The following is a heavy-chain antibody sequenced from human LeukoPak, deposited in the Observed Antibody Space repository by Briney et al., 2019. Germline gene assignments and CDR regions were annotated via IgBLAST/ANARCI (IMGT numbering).Heavy chain of an antibody. Sequence: SETLSLTCAVSGASISSHYWSWIRQPPGKGLEWIGYTSGSISDNPSLKSRVAVSVDPSQNQVSLSLTSVTAADTAVYYCARVLAIFGLDTTDFYMDVWGKGITVTVSS. V-gene: IGHV4-59*11. D-gene: IGHD3/OR15-3a*01. CDR3: ARVLAIFGLDTTDFYMDV. CDR1: GASISSHY. J-gene: IGHJ6*03. CDR2: TSGSI.